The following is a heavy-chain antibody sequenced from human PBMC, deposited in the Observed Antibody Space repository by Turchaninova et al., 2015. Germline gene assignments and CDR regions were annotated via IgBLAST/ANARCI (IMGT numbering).Heavy chain of an antibody. Sequence: QVQLVQSGAEVKKPGAPVRVSCRASGKSFTTYDVNWVRQATGQGLEWRGWKNPNSGNTGYAQKFQGRVAITSNTSISTAYMELSSLRSEDTAVYYCAKGRGYCSSTSCLMDVWGKGTTVTVSS. CDR2: KNPNSGNT. V-gene: IGHV1-8*03. CDR3: AKGRGYCSSTSCLMDV. D-gene: IGHD2-2*01. CDR1: GKSFTTYD. J-gene: IGHJ6*04.